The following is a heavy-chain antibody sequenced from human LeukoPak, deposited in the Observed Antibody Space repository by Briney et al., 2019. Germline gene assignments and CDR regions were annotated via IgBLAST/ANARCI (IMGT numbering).Heavy chain of an antibody. CDR2: IKQDGSEK. Sequence: GGSLRLSCTASGFTFGDYAMSWFRQAPGKGLEWVANIKQDGSEKYYVDSVKGRFTISRDNAKNSLYLQMNSLRAEDTAVYYCARDLDYVNDAFDIWGQGTIVTVSS. V-gene: IGHV3-7*01. J-gene: IGHJ3*02. CDR3: ARDLDYVNDAFDI. D-gene: IGHD3-16*01. CDR1: GFTFGDYA.